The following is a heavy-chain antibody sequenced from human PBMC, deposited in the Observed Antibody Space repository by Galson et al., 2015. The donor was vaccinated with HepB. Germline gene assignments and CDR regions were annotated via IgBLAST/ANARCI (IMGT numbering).Heavy chain of an antibody. CDR1: RNIRSEMI. CDR2: FNPEDAGS. V-gene: IGHV1-24*01. J-gene: IGHJ4*02. D-gene: IGHD1-26*01. CDR3: ATDTGRLYFGDHSGGGAY. Sequence: SVKVSCKVSRNIRSEMIIHWVRQAPERGLEWLGGFNPEDAGSIYAQRFQGRFTMTEDTSTNTAYMELSRLRREDTAVYYCATDTGRLYFGDHSGGGAYWGQGTLVAVSS.